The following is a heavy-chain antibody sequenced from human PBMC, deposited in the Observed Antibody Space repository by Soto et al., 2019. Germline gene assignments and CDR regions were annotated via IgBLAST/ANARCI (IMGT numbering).Heavy chain of an antibody. CDR1: GFTFRNYV. Sequence: EVQLLESGGGLVQPGGSLRLSCAASGFTFRNYVMSWVRQAPGKGLEWLSTISGSGINTLYEDSVRGRFAISRDNSRNTLYLQMDSLGAEDTAVYYCGKLAWLGDLAGHDYWGQGTLVTVSS. J-gene: IGHJ4*02. D-gene: IGHD3-10*01. CDR2: ISGSGINT. CDR3: GKLAWLGDLAGHDY. V-gene: IGHV3-23*01.